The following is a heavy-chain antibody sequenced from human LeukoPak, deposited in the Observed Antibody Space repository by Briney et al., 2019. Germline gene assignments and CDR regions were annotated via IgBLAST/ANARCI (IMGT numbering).Heavy chain of an antibody. CDR1: GFAFGNYG. V-gene: IGHV3-23*01. J-gene: IGHJ3*01. CDR3: AKDPNGDYLGAFDF. CDR2: ITGSGGTT. D-gene: IGHD4-17*01. Sequence: PGGSLRLICTGSGFAFGNYGMTWVRQPPGKGLEWVSAITGSGGTTRYTDSVTGRFTISRDNSGNTLFLQMNSLRAEDTAVYYCAKDPNGDYLGAFDFWGPGTLVTVSS.